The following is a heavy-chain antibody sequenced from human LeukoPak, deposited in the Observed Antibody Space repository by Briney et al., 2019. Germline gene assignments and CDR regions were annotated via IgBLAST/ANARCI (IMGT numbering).Heavy chain of an antibody. D-gene: IGHD6-6*01. Sequence: SVKVSCKASGGTFSSYAISWVRQAPGQGLEWMGGIIPIFGTANYAQKFQGRVTITTDESTSTAYMELSSLRSEDTVVYYCARGQAARGDYYYYMDVWGKGTTVTVSS. CDR2: IIPIFGTA. V-gene: IGHV1-69*05. CDR3: ARGQAARGDYYYYMDV. CDR1: GGTFSSYA. J-gene: IGHJ6*03.